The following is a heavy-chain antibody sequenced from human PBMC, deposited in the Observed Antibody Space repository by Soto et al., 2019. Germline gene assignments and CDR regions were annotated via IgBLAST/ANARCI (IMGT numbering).Heavy chain of an antibody. CDR1: GGSISSSNW. D-gene: IGHD5-18*01. Sequence: PSETLSLTCAVSGGSISSSNWWSWVRQPPGKGLEWIGEIYHSGNTNYNPSLKSRVTISVDKSKNQFSLKLSSVTAADTAVYYCXRVMDTAMVSGYYGMDVWGQGTTVTVSS. CDR2: IYHSGNT. J-gene: IGHJ6*02. CDR3: XRVMDTAMVSGYYGMDV. V-gene: IGHV4-4*02.